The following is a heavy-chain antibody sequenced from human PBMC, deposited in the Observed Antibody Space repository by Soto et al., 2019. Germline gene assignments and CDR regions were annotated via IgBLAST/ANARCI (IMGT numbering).Heavy chain of an antibody. Sequence: GQLLEAGGGMVQPGGSLRLSCAASGFTFSSFAMNWVRLPPGRGLEWVAAVTSSASSTHYAESVKGRFTISRDNSKNTLYLQINSLRAADTAVYYCAKGGAVLLDPFDVWGQGTMVTVSS. V-gene: IGHV3-23*01. CDR3: AKGGAVLLDPFDV. CDR1: GFTFSSFA. J-gene: IGHJ3*01. D-gene: IGHD1-26*01. CDR2: VTSSASST.